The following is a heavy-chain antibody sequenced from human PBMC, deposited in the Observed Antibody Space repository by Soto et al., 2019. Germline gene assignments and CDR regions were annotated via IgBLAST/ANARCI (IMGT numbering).Heavy chain of an antibody. Sequence: ASVKVSCKASGYTFTSYDINWVRQATGQGLEWMGWMNPNSGNTGYAQKFQGRVTMTRNTSISTAYMELSSLGSEDTAVYYCARETRITMIATLGYWGQGTLVTVSS. J-gene: IGHJ4*02. CDR1: GYTFTSYD. CDR2: MNPNSGNT. CDR3: ARETRITMIATLGY. D-gene: IGHD3-22*01. V-gene: IGHV1-8*01.